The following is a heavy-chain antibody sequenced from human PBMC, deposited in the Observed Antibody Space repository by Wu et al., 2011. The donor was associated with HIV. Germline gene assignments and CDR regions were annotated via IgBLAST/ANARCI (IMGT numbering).Heavy chain of an antibody. Sequence: QVQVVQSGAEVKKPGSSVKVSCKASGGTFNSNILSWVRQAPGQGLEWMGRIIPIFGTANYAQKFQGRVTITADRSTNTFYMELSSLRSEDTAIYYCARLSYSSGVDYWGQGTLVTVSS. CDR3: ARLSYSSGVDY. CDR2: IIPIFGTA. V-gene: IGHV1-69*08. J-gene: IGHJ4*02. D-gene: IGHD5-18*01. CDR1: GGTFNSNI.